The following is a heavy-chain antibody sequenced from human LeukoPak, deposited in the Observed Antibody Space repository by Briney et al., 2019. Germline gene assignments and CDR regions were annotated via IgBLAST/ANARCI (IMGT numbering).Heavy chain of an antibody. CDR2: ISGSGGST. CDR1: GFTFSSYR. CDR3: ARGSGSH. D-gene: IGHD3-10*01. V-gene: IGHV3-23*01. Sequence: PGGSLRLSCAASGFTFSSYRMTWDRQAPGKGLEWVSAISGSGGSTYYADSVKGRFTISRDNSKNTLYLQMNSLRAEDTAMYYCARGSGSHWDQGTLVTVSS. J-gene: IGHJ4*02.